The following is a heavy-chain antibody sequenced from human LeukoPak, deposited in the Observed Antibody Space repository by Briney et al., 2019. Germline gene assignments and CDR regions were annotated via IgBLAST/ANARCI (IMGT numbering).Heavy chain of an antibody. D-gene: IGHD3-3*01. V-gene: IGHV4-34*01. Sequence: PSETLSLTCAVYGGSFSGYYWTWIRQSPGKGLEWIGEINHSGTTNYNPSLKSRVTISVDTSKNQFSLKLRSVTAADTAVYYCARHDSEWLGGGFDIWGQGTMVTVSS. CDR1: GGSFSGYY. CDR3: ARHDSEWLGGGFDI. CDR2: INHSGTT. J-gene: IGHJ3*02.